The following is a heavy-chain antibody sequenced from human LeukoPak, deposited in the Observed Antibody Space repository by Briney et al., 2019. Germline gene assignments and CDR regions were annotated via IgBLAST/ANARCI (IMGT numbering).Heavy chain of an antibody. V-gene: IGHV1-69*05. Sequence: SVKVSCKASGGTFRSYAISWVRQAPGQGLEWMGRFIPIFGTTNYAQKFQGRVSITTDESTSTVYMQLSSLRSEDTAVYYCARARSTSRFSEFDYWGQGTLVTVSS. CDR3: ARARSTSRFSEFDY. D-gene: IGHD2-2*01. CDR1: GGTFRSYA. J-gene: IGHJ4*02. CDR2: FIPIFGTT.